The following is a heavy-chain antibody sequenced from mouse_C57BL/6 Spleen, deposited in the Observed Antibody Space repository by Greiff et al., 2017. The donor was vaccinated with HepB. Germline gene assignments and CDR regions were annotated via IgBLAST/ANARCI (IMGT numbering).Heavy chain of an antibody. J-gene: IGHJ2*01. V-gene: IGHV1-15*01. CDR2: IDPETGGT. CDR3: TREGSYYGSSFDY. Sequence: QVQLQQSGAELVRPGASVTLSCKASGYTFTDYEMHWVKQTPVHGLEWIGAIDPETGGTAYNQKFKGKAILTADKSSSTAYMELRSLTSADCVVYYCTREGSYYGSSFDYWGQGTTLTVSS. D-gene: IGHD1-1*01. CDR1: GYTFTDYE.